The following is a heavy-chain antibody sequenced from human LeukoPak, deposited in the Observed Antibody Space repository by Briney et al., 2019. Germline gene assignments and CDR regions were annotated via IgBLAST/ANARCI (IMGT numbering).Heavy chain of an antibody. CDR2: ISSSSSYI. V-gene: IGHV3-21*01. Sequence: GGSLRLSCAASGFTFSSYSMNWVRQAPGKGLEWVSSISSSSSYIYYADSVKGRFTISRDNAKNSLYLQMNSLRAEDTAVYYCARGLGYCSSTSCYENYYYGMYVWGQGTTVTVSS. D-gene: IGHD2-2*01. CDR1: GFTFSSYS. J-gene: IGHJ6*02. CDR3: ARGLGYCSSTSCYENYYYGMYV.